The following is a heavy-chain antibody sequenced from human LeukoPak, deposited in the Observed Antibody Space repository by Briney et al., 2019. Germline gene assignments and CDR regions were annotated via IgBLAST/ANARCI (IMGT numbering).Heavy chain of an antibody. J-gene: IGHJ6*02. Sequence: SGGSLRLSCAASGFTLSNYDMDWVRQRPGKGLEWVSIIGTAGDTYYADSVKGRFTISRESAMNSLYLQMNSLRGGDTAVYYCAREYVLAVAGTNYYYGMDVWGQGTAVTVSS. CDR3: AREYVLAVAGTNYYYGMDV. V-gene: IGHV3-13*01. CDR2: IGTAGDT. D-gene: IGHD6-19*01. CDR1: GFTLSNYD.